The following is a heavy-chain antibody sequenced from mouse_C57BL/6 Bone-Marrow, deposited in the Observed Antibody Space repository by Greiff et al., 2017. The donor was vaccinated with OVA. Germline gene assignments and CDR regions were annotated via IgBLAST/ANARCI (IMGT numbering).Heavy chain of an antibody. Sequence: QVQLQQPGTELVKPGASVKLSCKASGYTFTSYWMHWVKQRPGQGLEWIGNINPINGGTTYNEKFQSKATLTVDKSSSTAYMQLSSLTSEDSAVYYCARGRITTVVAHYYYAMDYWGQGTSVTVSS. CDR3: ARGRITTVVAHYYYAMDY. V-gene: IGHV1-53*01. CDR2: INPINGGT. D-gene: IGHD1-1*01. J-gene: IGHJ4*01. CDR1: GYTFTSYW.